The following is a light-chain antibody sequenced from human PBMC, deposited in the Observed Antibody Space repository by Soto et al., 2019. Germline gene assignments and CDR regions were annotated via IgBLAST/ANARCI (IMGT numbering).Light chain of an antibody. Sequence: EIVLTQSPATLSLSPGERATLSCRASQSVSSYLAWYQQKPGQAPRLLIYDASNRATGIPARFSGSGSGTDFTLTISSLEPEDFAVYYCQQRSEWPLTFGGGTRLE. J-gene: IGKJ5*01. CDR3: QQRSEWPLT. V-gene: IGKV3-11*01. CDR1: QSVSSY. CDR2: DAS.